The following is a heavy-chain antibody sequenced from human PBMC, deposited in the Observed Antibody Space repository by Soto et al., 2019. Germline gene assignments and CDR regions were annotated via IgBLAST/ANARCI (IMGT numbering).Heavy chain of an antibody. CDR2: IYYSGST. J-gene: IGHJ5*02. CDR3: ARMVASWFDP. Sequence: SDTLSLTCTVSGGTISSSYWSWCRQPPGEGLEWIGYIYYSGSTNYNPSLKSRVTISVDTSKNQFSLKLSSVTAADTAVYYCARMVASWFDPWGQGTLVTVSS. V-gene: IGHV4-59*07. CDR1: GGTISSSY. D-gene: IGHD2-15*01.